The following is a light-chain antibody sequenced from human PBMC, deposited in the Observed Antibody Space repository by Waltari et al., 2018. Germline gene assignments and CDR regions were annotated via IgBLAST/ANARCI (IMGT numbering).Light chain of an antibody. J-gene: IGLJ3*02. CDR2: DVT. V-gene: IGLV2-14*03. Sequence: QSALTQPASVSGSPGQSITISCSGTSSDIGGYDYVSWYQQYPGIAPKLIIYDVTNRPSGVSNRFSGSKSGYAASLTISGRQAADEAHYYCTSYTRKHTWVFGGGTKVTVL. CDR3: TSYTRKHTWV. CDR1: SSDIGGYDY.